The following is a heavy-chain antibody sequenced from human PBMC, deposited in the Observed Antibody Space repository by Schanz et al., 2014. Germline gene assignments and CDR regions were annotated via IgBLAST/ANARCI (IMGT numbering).Heavy chain of an antibody. CDR2: IIPVLNIA. CDR3: AKAGSGWSTAGYYY. V-gene: IGHV1-69*02. J-gene: IGHJ4*02. CDR1: GGTFSSYT. Sequence: VQLEQSGAEVKKPGSSVKVSCKASGGTFSSYTISWVRQAPGQGLEWMGKIIPVLNIATYAQRFQGRVSITADTSTNTAYMELSSLTSEDTAVYYCAKAGSGWSTAGYYYWGQGTLVAVSS. D-gene: IGHD6-19*01.